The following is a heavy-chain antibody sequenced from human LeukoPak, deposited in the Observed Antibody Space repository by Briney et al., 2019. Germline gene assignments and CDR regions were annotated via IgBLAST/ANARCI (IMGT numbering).Heavy chain of an antibody. J-gene: IGHJ4*02. Sequence: GGSLRLSCAASGLTFSSYAMSWVRQAPGKGLEWVANIKQDGSEKYYVDSVKGRFTISRDNAKNSLYLQMNSLRAEDTAVYYCARDQWTAGYWGQGTLVTVSS. D-gene: IGHD6-19*01. CDR1: GLTFSSYA. CDR2: IKQDGSEK. V-gene: IGHV3-7*01. CDR3: ARDQWTAGY.